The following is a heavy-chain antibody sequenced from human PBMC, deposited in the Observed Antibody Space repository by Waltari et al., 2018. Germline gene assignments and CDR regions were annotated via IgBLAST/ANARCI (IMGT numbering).Heavy chain of an antibody. V-gene: IGHV3-74*01. Sequence: EVQLVESGGGLVQPGGSLRLSCAASGFTFSRSWMHWVRQAPGKGLEGVSRIKMDGSGTGYADSVRGRFTISRDNAKNTLYLDMNSLRAEDTGLYYCGRREGTVSMVRGIDLWGQGTLVTVSS. CDR1: GFTFSRSW. CDR2: IKMDGSGT. D-gene: IGHD3-10*01. CDR3: GRREGTVSMVRGIDL. J-gene: IGHJ4*02.